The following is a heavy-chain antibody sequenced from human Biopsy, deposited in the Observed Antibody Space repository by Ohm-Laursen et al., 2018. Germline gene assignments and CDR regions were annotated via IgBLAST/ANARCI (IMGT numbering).Heavy chain of an antibody. Sequence: SETLSLTWTVSSDSIARYYWTWIRQSPGKGLEWIAYIYYSGRPNYNPSLKGRVVISVDRSRNQFFLKLTSATAADTAIYYCARVDRYNFDHYIMDAWGRGTTVTVSS. D-gene: IGHD1-20*01. CDR1: SDSIARYY. CDR2: IYYSGRP. CDR3: ARVDRYNFDHYIMDA. V-gene: IGHV4-59*01. J-gene: IGHJ6*02.